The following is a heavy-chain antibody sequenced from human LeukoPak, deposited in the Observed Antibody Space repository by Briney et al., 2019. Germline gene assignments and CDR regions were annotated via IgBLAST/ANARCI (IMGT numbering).Heavy chain of an antibody. Sequence: GGSLRLSGAGSGFTFSSHWMSWVRQAPGKGPEWVANIKQDGGEKYYVDSVKGRFTISRDNAKNSLYLQMNSLRAEDTAVYYCARDRVVGATYFDYWGQGILVTVSS. V-gene: IGHV3-7*01. J-gene: IGHJ4*02. CDR1: GFTFSSHW. D-gene: IGHD1-26*01. CDR3: ARDRVVGATYFDY. CDR2: IKQDGGEK.